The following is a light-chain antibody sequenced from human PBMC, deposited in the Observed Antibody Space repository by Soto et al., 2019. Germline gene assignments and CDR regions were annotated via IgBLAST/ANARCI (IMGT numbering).Light chain of an antibody. CDR1: QSVLYSSNNKNY. CDR2: WAS. CDR3: QQYYSTPPL. V-gene: IGKV4-1*01. Sequence: DIVMTQSPDSLAVSLGERATINCKSSQSVLYSSNNKNYLAWYQQKPGQPPKLLIYWASTRESGVPDRFSGSGSGTDFTLTISSLQAEDVAVYHCQQYYSTPPLFGQLTKLEIK. J-gene: IGKJ2*01.